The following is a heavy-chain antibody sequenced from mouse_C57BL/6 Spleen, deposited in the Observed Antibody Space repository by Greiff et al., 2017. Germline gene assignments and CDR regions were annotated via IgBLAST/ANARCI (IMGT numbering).Heavy chain of an antibody. Sequence: VQLQQSGAELVQPGASVKISCKASGYAFSSYWMNWVKQRPGQGLEWIGQIYPGDGDTNYNGKFKGKATLTADKSSSTAYMQLSSLTSEDSAVYYCARGVVAACCYFDVWGTGTTVTVSS. CDR3: ARGVVAACCYFDV. J-gene: IGHJ1*03. V-gene: IGHV1-80*01. CDR2: IYPGDGDT. D-gene: IGHD1-1*01. CDR1: GYAFSSYW.